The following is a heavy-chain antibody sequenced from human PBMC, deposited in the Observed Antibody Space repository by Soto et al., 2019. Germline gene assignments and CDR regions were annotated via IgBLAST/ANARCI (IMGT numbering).Heavy chain of an antibody. J-gene: IGHJ4*02. V-gene: IGHV4-59*01. CDR2: VYNSGST. Sequence: SETLSLTCTVSGGSISSNYWTWIRQPPGKGLEWIGYVYNSGSTNYNPSLKSRVTISEDTSKSQFSLKVNSMTAADTAVYYCARYRREAVAGYTLDNWGQGILVPSPQ. D-gene: IGHD6-13*01. CDR3: ARYRREAVAGYTLDN. CDR1: GGSISSNY.